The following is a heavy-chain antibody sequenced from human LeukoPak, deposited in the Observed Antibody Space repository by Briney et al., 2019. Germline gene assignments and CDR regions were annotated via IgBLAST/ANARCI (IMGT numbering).Heavy chain of an antibody. J-gene: IGHJ5*02. D-gene: IGHD6-13*01. CDR1: GGTFSSYA. V-gene: IGHV1-69*04. CDR3: ARDISPETNLWYSSSWYWFDP. CDR2: IIPILGIA. Sequence: GASVKVSCKASGGTFSSYAISWVRQAPGQGLEWMGRIIPILGIANYAQKFQGRVTITADKSTSTAYMELSSLRSEDTAVYYCARDISPETNLWYSSSWYWFDPWGQGTLVTVSS.